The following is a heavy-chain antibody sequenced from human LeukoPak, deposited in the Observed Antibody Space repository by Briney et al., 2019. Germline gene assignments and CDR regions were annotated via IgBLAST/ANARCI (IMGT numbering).Heavy chain of an antibody. CDR1: GFTFSSYG. CDR3: ARGGGDIPIDY. D-gene: IGHD2-21*02. Sequence: GGSLRHSCAVSGFTFSSYGINWVRQAPGKGLEWVSSISSSSSIYFADSVKGRFTISRDNARNSLYLQMNSLRAEDTALYYCARGGGDIPIDYWGAGTPVTVSS. CDR2: ISSSSSI. J-gene: IGHJ4*02. V-gene: IGHV3-21*01.